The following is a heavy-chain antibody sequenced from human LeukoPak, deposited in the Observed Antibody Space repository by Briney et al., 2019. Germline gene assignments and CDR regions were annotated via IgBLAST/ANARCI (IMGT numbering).Heavy chain of an antibody. J-gene: IGHJ6*02. CDR2: IRSKAYGGTT. Sequence: PGGSLRLSCAASGFTFSNYAIHWVRQAPGKGLEWVGFIRSKAYGGTTEYAASVKGRFTISRDDSKSIAYLQMNSLKTEDTAVYYCTREWGGELRPYYYYGMDVWGQGTTVTVSS. CDR1: GFTFSNYA. V-gene: IGHV3-49*04. CDR3: TREWGGELRPYYYYGMDV. D-gene: IGHD1-26*01.